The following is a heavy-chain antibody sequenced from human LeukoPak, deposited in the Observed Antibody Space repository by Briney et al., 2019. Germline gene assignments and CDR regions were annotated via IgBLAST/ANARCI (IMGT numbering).Heavy chain of an antibody. CDR2: TYWNDDQ. D-gene: IGHD2-2*03. V-gene: IGHV2-5*01. CDR1: GFSLSTSGVG. CDR3: AHNGLYH. Sequence: SGPTLVKPTQTLTLTCTFSGFSLSTSGVGVAWMRQSPGQTPEWLAVTYWNDDQRYSPSLKSRLTITKDTSKNQVVLTMTNMDPADTATYHCAHNGLYHWGQGTLVTVSS. J-gene: IGHJ5*02.